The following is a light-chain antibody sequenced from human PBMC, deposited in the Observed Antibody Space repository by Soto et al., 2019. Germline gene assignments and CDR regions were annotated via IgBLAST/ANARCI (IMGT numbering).Light chain of an antibody. V-gene: IGKV1-9*01. Sequence: DIQLTQSPSLLSASVGDRVTISCRASQGISTSLAWYQQKPGKAPKLLIYAASTVQSGVPSRFSGNGYKTDFTLTISSLQPEEFATWYCQQVHSYPFTFGGGTKVDIK. CDR3: QQVHSYPFT. CDR1: QGISTS. CDR2: AAS. J-gene: IGKJ4*01.